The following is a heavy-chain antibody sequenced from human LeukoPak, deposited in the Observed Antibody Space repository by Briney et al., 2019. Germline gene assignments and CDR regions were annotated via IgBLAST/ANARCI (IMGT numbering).Heavy chain of an antibody. CDR1: GFTFSSYS. CDR3: AYEYCGGDCLGY. CDR2: ISSSSSYI. J-gene: IGHJ4*02. Sequence: GGSLRLSCAASGFTFSSYSMNWVRQAPGKGLEWVSSISSSSSYIYYADSVKGRFTISRDNAKNSLYLQMNSLRAEDTAVYYCAYEYCGGDCLGYWGQGTLVTVSS. D-gene: IGHD2-21*02. V-gene: IGHV3-21*01.